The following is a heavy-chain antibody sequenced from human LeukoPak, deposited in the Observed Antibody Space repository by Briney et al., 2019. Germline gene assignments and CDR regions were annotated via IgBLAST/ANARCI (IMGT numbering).Heavy chain of an antibody. V-gene: IGHV3-30*02. CDR1: GFTFSNFG. CDR2: ISFDGGVR. D-gene: IGHD5-18*01. J-gene: IGHJ4*02. CDR3: LTEDTPTVFDY. Sequence: GGSLRLSCAASGFTFSNFGMHWVRQAPGKGLEWVALISFDGGVRYYADSVKGRFTISRDNSRNTLYLQMNSLRSEDSAVYYCLTEDTPTVFDYWGQGTLVTVSS.